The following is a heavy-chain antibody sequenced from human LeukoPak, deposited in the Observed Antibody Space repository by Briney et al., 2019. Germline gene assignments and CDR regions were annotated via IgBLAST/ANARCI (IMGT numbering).Heavy chain of an antibody. CDR1: GGSFSGYY. CDR2: INHSGST. V-gene: IGHV4-34*01. D-gene: IGHD3-22*01. J-gene: IGHJ3*02. CDR3: ARAGGYQGAFDI. Sequence: PSETLSLTCAVYGGSFSGYYWSWIRQPPGKGLDWVGEINHSGSTNYNTSLKSRVTISVDTSKNQFSLKLSSVTAADTAVYYCARAGGYQGAFDIWGQGTMVTVSS.